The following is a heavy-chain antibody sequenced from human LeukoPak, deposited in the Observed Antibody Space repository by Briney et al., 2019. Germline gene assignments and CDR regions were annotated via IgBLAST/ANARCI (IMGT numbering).Heavy chain of an antibody. V-gene: IGHV5-51*01. D-gene: IGHD2-15*01. CDR3: AGGIVVVAATGRDDAFDI. Sequence: GESLKISCKGSGYRFTSYWIGWVRQMPGKGLEWMGIIYPGDSDTRYSPSFQGQVTISADKSISTAYLQWSSLKASDTAMYYCAGGIVVVAATGRDDAFDIWGQGTMVTVSS. CDR2: IYPGDSDT. J-gene: IGHJ3*02. CDR1: GYRFTSYW.